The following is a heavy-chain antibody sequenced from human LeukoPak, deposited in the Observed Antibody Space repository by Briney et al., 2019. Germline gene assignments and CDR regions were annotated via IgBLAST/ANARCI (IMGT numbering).Heavy chain of an antibody. Sequence: SGGSLRLSCAASGFTFSNAWMSWVRQAPGKGLEWVAVISYDGSNKYYADSVKGRFTISRDNSKNTLYLQMNSLRAEDTAVYYCAKFPTLENYFDYWGQGTLVTVSS. CDR3: AKFPTLENYFDY. CDR1: GFTFSNAW. D-gene: IGHD1-1*01. CDR2: ISYDGSNK. J-gene: IGHJ4*02. V-gene: IGHV3-30*18.